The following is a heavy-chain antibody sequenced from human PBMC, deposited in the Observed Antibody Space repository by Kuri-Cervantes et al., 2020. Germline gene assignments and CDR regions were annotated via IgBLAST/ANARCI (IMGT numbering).Heavy chain of an antibody. CDR3: ARGARRTSNWFDP. CDR2: ISYDGSNK. CDR1: GFTFSSYA. V-gene: IGHV3-30-3*01. Sequence: GESLKISCAASGFTFSSYAMHWVRQAPGKGLEWVAVISYDGSNKYYADSVKGRFTISRDNSKNTLYLQMNSLRAEDTAVYYCARGARRTSNWFDPWGQGTLVTVSS. D-gene: IGHD3-16*01. J-gene: IGHJ5*02.